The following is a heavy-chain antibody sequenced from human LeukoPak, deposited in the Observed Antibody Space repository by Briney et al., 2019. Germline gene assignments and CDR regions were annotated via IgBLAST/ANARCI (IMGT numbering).Heavy chain of an antibody. V-gene: IGHV3-15*01. CDR3: TTRYCSGGRCDY. J-gene: IGHJ4*02. D-gene: IGHD2-15*01. CDR2: IKSKTDGGTT. CDR1: GFTVSSNY. Sequence: PGGSLRLSCAASGFTVSSNYMSWVRQAPGKGLEWVGRIKSKTDGGTTDYAAPVKGRFTISRDDSKTTLYLQMNSLKTEDTAVYYCTTRYCSGGRCDYWGQGTLVTVSS.